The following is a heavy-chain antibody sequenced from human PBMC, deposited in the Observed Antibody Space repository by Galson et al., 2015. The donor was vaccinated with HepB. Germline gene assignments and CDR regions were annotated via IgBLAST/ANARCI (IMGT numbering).Heavy chain of an antibody. J-gene: IGHJ4*02. Sequence: PALVKPTQTLTLTCTFSGFSLRTSGVGVGWIRQSPGRALEWLALVYWSGDKHYRPSLKSRLTITKDTSRNQVVLTMTSMDPVDTATYYCAHSLGLVGPHFDYWGQGILVTVSS. CDR2: VYWSGDK. CDR3: AHSLGLVGPHFDY. D-gene: IGHD1-26*01. CDR1: GFSLRTSGVG. V-gene: IGHV2-5*01.